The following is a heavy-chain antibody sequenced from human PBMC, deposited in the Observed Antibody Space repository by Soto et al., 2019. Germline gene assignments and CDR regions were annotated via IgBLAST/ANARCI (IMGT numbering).Heavy chain of an antibody. Sequence: GGSLRLSCAASGFTFSSYAMSWVRQAPGKGLEWVSAISGSGGSTYYADSMKGRFTISRDNSKNTLYLQMNSLRAEDTAVYYCAKDTSSGWYKEANDAFEIWGQGTMVTVSS. CDR3: AKDTSSGWYKEANDAFEI. J-gene: IGHJ3*02. CDR2: ISGSGGST. V-gene: IGHV3-23*01. D-gene: IGHD6-19*01. CDR1: GFTFSSYA.